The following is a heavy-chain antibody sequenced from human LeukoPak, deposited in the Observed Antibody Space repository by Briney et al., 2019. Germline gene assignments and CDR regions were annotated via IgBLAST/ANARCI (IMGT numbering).Heavy chain of an antibody. CDR2: ISYDGSNK. CDR1: GFTFSSYA. Sequence: PGGSLRLSCAASGFTFSSYAMHWVRQAPGKGLEWVAVISYDGSNKYYADSVKGRSTISRDNSKNTLYLQMNSLRAEDTAVYYCANPKWFLDYWGQGTLVTVSS. D-gene: IGHD3-22*01. CDR3: ANPKWFLDY. V-gene: IGHV3-30-3*01. J-gene: IGHJ4*02.